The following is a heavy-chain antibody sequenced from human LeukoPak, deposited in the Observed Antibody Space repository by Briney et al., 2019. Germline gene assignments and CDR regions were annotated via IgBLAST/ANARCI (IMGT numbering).Heavy chain of an antibody. J-gene: IGHJ4*02. Sequence: NHSGSTNYNPSLKSRVTISVDTSKSQFSLKLSSVTAADTAVYYCARGFSGYSLHYWGQGTLVTVSS. CDR3: ARGFSGYSLHY. CDR2: NHSGST. V-gene: IGHV4-34*01. D-gene: IGHD5-12*01.